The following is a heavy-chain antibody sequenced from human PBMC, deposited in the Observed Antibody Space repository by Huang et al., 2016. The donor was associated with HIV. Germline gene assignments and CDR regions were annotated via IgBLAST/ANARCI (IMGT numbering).Heavy chain of an antibody. D-gene: IGHD6-19*01. Sequence: QVQLRQWGAGLVKPSETLSLTCAVYGGSFSGYYWTWIRQSPGKGLEWIGEINHIGKTNYQPSLKSRVTISKDTAKNQFSLQLTSVSAADTGVYFCARETAADSAWYGVYYFDYWGEGALVTVTS. CDR2: INHIGKT. V-gene: IGHV4-34*01. J-gene: IGHJ4*02. CDR1: GGSFSGYY. CDR3: ARETAADSAWYGVYYFDY.